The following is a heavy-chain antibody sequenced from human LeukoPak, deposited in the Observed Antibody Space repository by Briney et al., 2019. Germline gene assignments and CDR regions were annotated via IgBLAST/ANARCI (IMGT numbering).Heavy chain of an antibody. CDR3: ARVYSGSYSDY. J-gene: IGHJ4*02. D-gene: IGHD1-26*01. V-gene: IGHV4-59*01. CDR1: GGSISSYY. Sequence: PSETLSLTCTVSGGSISSYYWSWIRQPPGKGLEWIGYFYYSGSTNYNPSLKSRVTISVDTSKNQFSLKLSSVTAADTAVYYCARVYSGSYSDYWGQGTLVTVSS. CDR2: FYYSGST.